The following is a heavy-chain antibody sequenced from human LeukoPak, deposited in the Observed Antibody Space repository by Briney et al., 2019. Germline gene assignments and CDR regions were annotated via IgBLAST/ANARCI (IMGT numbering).Heavy chain of an antibody. CDR3: ARVTDWNDLDY. CDR2: IISTGTI. Sequence: SETLSLTCTVSGGSISSYYWSWIRQPPGKGLEWIGYIISTGTINYNPSLKSRVTISIDTSKNQLSLQLTSVTAADTAVYYCARVTDWNDLDYWGQGTLVTVSS. CDR1: GGSISSYY. J-gene: IGHJ4*02. V-gene: IGHV4-59*01. D-gene: IGHD1-1*01.